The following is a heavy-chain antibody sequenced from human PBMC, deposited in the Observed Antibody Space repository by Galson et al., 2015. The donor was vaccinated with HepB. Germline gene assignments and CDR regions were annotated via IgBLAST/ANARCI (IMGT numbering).Heavy chain of an antibody. CDR1: GFTFSSYG. D-gene: IGHD3-10*01. CDR2: ISYDGSNK. Sequence: SLRLSCAASGFTFSSYGMHWVRQAPGKGLEWVAVISYDGSNKYYADSVKGRFTISRDNSKNTLYLQMNSLRAEDTAVYYCAKVFRGSLGYYYYMDVWGKGTTVTVSS. J-gene: IGHJ6*03. V-gene: IGHV3-30*18. CDR3: AKVFRGSLGYYYYMDV.